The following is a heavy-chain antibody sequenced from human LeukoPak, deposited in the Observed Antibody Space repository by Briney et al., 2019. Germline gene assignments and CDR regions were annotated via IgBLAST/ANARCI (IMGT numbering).Heavy chain of an antibody. Sequence: GGSLRLSCAASEFTFSSYSMNWVRQAPGKGLEWVSSISSSSSYIYYADSVKGRFTISRDNAKNSLYLQMNSLRAEDTAVYYCARDGFLEWLGSDYWGQGTLVTVSS. CDR2: ISSSSSYI. D-gene: IGHD3-3*01. CDR3: ARDGFLEWLGSDY. J-gene: IGHJ4*02. V-gene: IGHV3-21*01. CDR1: EFTFSSYS.